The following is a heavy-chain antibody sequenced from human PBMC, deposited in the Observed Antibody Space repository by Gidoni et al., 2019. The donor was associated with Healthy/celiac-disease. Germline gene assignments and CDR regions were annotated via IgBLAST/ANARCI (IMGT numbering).Heavy chain of an antibody. CDR1: GFTFSDYY. CDR3: ARWYNWNGGTDPIKGANPGDY. Sequence: QVQLVGSGGGLVKPGGSLRLSCAASGFTFSDYYRSWDRQAPGKGLGVVSDISSIGSTIYYEDSVKGRFTISRDNAKNSRYLQMNSLRAEDTAVYYCARWYNWNGGTDPIKGANPGDYWGQGTLVTVSS. CDR2: ISSIGSTI. J-gene: IGHJ4*02. D-gene: IGHD1-20*01. V-gene: IGHV3-11*01.